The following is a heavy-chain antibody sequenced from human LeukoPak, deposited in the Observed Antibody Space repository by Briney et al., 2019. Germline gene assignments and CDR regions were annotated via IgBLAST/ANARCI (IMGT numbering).Heavy chain of an antibody. V-gene: IGHV6-1*01. CDR1: GDSVSSNSAA. D-gene: IGHD2-21*01. CDR2: TYYRSKWYN. CDR3: AREGEKVGFDFEY. J-gene: IGHJ4*02. Sequence: SQTLSLTCAISGDSVSSNSAAWSWIRQSPSRGLEWLGRTYYRSKWYNDYAVSVKSRININPDTSKNQFSLQLNSVTPEDTAVYYCAREGEKVGFDFEYWGQGTLVTVSS.